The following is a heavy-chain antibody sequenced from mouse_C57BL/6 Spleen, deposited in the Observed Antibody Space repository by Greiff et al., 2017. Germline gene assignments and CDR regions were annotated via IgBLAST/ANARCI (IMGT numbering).Heavy chain of an antibody. CDR1: GYTFTSYG. V-gene: IGHV1-58*01. D-gene: IGHD1-1*01. J-gene: IGHJ1*03. CDR3: ARYYYGSSSDWYFDV. CDR2: IYIGNGYT. Sequence: VQLQQSGAELVRPGSSVKMSCKTSGYTFTSYGINWVKQRPGQGLEWIGYIYIGNGYTEYNEKFKGKATLTSETSSSTDYMQLSSLTSEDSAIYFCARYYYGSSSDWYFDVWGTGTTVTVSS.